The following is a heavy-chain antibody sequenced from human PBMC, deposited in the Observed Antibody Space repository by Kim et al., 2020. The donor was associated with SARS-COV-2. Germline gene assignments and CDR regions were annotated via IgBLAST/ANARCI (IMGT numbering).Heavy chain of an antibody. CDR2: LTISISYF. Sequence: GGSLRLSCAASGFTFSSYSMNWVRQAPGKGLEWFSPLTISISYFYFADSVKGRFPISKEKPKTSLNRQLTGRIAEDRAVSYFGRPFSYYSSGRAVGGKGT. CDR3: GRPFSYYSSGRAV. D-gene: IGHD3-22*01. V-gene: IGHV3-21*01. J-gene: IGHJ6*04. CDR1: GFTFSSYS.